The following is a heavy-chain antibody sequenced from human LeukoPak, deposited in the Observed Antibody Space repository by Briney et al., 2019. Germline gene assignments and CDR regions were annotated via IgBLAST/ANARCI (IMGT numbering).Heavy chain of an antibody. CDR1: GFTFSSYA. D-gene: IGHD2-2*01. Sequence: GRSLRLSRAASGFTFSSYAMHWVRQAPGKGLEWVAVISYDGSNKYYADSVKGRFTISRDNSKNTLCLQMNSLRAEDTAVYYCARDSLSKALDIWGQGTMVTVSS. CDR3: ARDSLSKALDI. V-gene: IGHV3-30-3*01. CDR2: ISYDGSNK. J-gene: IGHJ3*02.